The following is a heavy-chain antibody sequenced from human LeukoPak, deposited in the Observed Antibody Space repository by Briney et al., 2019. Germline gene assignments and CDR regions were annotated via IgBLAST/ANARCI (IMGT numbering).Heavy chain of an antibody. V-gene: IGHV3-30*03. J-gene: IGHJ4*02. Sequence: PGGSLRLSCAASGFTFSSYGMHWVRQAPGKGLEWVAVISYDGTNKYYADSVKGRFTISRDNAKNTLYLQMNSLRAEDTAVYYCARKRIMDYDFWSGYSSTNDPFDYWGQGTLVTVSS. CDR3: ARKRIMDYDFWSGYSSTNDPFDY. CDR2: ISYDGTNK. CDR1: GFTFSSYG. D-gene: IGHD3-3*01.